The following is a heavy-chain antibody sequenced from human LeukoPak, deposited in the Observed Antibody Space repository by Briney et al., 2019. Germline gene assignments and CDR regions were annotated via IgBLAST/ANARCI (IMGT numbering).Heavy chain of an antibody. CDR3: TCLGVVYYYGSGRHDY. D-gene: IGHD3-10*01. CDR1: GFTFSSYA. J-gene: IGHJ4*02. V-gene: IGHV3-23*01. Sequence: GGSLRLSCAASGFTFSSYAMSWVRQAPGKGLEWVSAISGSGGSTYYADSVKGRFTISRDNSKNTLYLQMNSLRAEDTAVYYCTCLGVVYYYGSGRHDYWGQGTLVTVSS. CDR2: ISGSGGST.